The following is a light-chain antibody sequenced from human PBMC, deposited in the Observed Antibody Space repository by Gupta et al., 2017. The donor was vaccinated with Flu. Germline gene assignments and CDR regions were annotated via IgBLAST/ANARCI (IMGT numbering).Light chain of an antibody. CDR2: EVS. CDR1: SSDVGGYNY. V-gene: IGLV2-14*01. Sequence: SALTQPASVAGSPGQSITISCTGTSSDVGGYNYVSWYQPPPGKAHKLMIYEVSKRPSGVASRFSGSKSGNTASLTISGRKEEDEADYYGSSDTSSSTWVFGGGTKLTVL. J-gene: IGLJ3*02. CDR3: SSDTSSSTWV.